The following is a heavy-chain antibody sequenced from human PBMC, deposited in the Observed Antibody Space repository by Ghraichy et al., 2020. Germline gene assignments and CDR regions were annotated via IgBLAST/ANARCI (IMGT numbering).Heavy chain of an antibody. CDR1: GFTFNLYN. J-gene: IGHJ4*02. CDR3: ARDSRSVRFLEWLTF. V-gene: IGHV3-21*01. Sequence: LTCAASGFTFNLYNMNWVRQAPGKGLEWISSISSYGSQTYYADSLRGRFTISRDNANKSLYLQMNSLTVEDTAVYYCARDSRSVRFLEWLTFWGQGALVTVSS. CDR2: ISSYGSQT. D-gene: IGHD3-3*01.